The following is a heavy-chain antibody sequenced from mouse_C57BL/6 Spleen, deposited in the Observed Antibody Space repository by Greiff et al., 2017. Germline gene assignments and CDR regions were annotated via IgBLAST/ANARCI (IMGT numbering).Heavy chain of an antibody. V-gene: IGHV1-69*01. D-gene: IGHD2-3*01. CDR3: AGLSYDPVGFDY. CDR1: GYTFTSYW. J-gene: IGHJ2*01. CDR2: IDPSDSYT. Sequence: QVQLQQPGAGLVMPGASVTLSCKASGYTFTSYWMHWVKQRPGQGLEWIGEIDPSDSYTNYTQKFKGKSTLTVDKSSRTADMKLSSLTAEDSAVYYYAGLSYDPVGFDYWGQGTPLTVSA.